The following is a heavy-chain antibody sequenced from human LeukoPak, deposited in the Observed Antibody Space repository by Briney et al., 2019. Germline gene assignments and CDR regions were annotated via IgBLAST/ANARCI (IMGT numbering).Heavy chain of an antibody. CDR3: ARSNPGSGDFWSGYISYAFDP. CDR1: GGSISSGGYY. CDR2: IYHSGST. Sequence: PSQTLSLTCTVSGGSISSGGYYWSWIRQPPGKGLEWIGYIYHSGSTYYNPSLKSRVTISVDRSKNQFSLKLSSVTAADTAVYYGARSNPGSGDFWSGYISYAFDPWGQGTLVTVSS. J-gene: IGHJ5*02. D-gene: IGHD3-3*01. V-gene: IGHV4-30-2*01.